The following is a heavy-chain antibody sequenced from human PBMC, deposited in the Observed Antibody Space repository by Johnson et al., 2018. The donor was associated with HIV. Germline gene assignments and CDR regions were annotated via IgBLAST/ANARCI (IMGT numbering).Heavy chain of an antibody. CDR3: ARDHGQLWLLPAFDI. Sequence: VQLVESGGGLVQPGGSLRLSCAASGFTFSSYAMSWVRQAPGKGLEWVSAISGSGGSTYYADSVKGGFTISRDNSKTTLYLKMNSLRAEDTAVYYCARDHGQLWLLPAFDIWGQGTMVTVSS. D-gene: IGHD5-18*01. J-gene: IGHJ3*02. V-gene: IGHV3-23*04. CDR1: GFTFSSYA. CDR2: ISGSGGST.